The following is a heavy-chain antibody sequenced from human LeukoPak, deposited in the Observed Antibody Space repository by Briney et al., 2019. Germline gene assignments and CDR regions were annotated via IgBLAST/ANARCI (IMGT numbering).Heavy chain of an antibody. Sequence: ASVKVSCKATGYTFTGYYMHGVRQAPGQGLEWMGRINPNSGGTNYAQKFQGRVTMTRDTSICTAYMELSRLRSDDTAVYYCARVRGWSSQFDAFDIWGQGTMVTVSS. CDR2: INPNSGGT. J-gene: IGHJ3*02. CDR1: GYTFTGYY. CDR3: ARVRGWSSQFDAFDI. V-gene: IGHV1-2*06. D-gene: IGHD3-3*01.